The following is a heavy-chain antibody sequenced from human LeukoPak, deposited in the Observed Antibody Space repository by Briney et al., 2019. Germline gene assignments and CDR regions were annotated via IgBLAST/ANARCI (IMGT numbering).Heavy chain of an antibody. CDR3: AKGQIVVVPAAILDY. CDR1: GFTFSSYA. D-gene: IGHD2-2*02. V-gene: IGHV3-23*01. CDR2: ISGSGGST. J-gene: IGHJ4*02. Sequence: GGSLRLSCAASGFTFSSYAMSWVRQAPGKGLEWVSAISGSGGSTYYADSVEGRFTISRDNSKNTLYLQMNSLRAEDTAVYYCAKGQIVVVPAAILDYWGQGTLVTVSS.